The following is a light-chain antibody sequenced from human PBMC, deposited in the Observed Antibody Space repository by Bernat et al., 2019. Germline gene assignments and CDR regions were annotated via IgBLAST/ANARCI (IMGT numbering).Light chain of an antibody. V-gene: IGLV2-8*01. Sequence: QSALTQPPSASGSPGQSVTISCTGTSSDVGGYNYVSWYQQHPGKAPKLMIYEVSKRPSGVPDRFSGSKSGNTASLTVSGLQPEDEADYSCTSYTTSNTWVFGGGTKLTVL. CDR3: TSYTTSNTWV. CDR1: SSDVGGYNY. CDR2: EVS. J-gene: IGLJ3*02.